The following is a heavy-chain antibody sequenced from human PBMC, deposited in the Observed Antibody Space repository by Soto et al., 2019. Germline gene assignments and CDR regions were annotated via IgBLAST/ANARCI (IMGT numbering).Heavy chain of an antibody. J-gene: IGHJ6*03. CDR1: GGTFSSYT. Sequence: QVQLVQSGAEVKKPGSSVKVSCKASGGTFSSYTISWVRQAPGQGLEWMGRIIPILGIANYAQKFQGRVPITADKSTSTAYMELSSLRSEDTAVYYCARDRTGTTPYYYYYMDVWGKGTTVTVSS. D-gene: IGHD1-1*01. V-gene: IGHV1-69*08. CDR3: ARDRTGTTPYYYYYMDV. CDR2: IIPILGIA.